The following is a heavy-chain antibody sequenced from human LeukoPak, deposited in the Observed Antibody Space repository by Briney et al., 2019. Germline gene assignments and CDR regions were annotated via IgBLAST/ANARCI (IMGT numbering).Heavy chain of an antibody. Sequence: SETLSLTCTVSGGSISSYYWSWIRQPPGKGLEWLGYIYYSGSTNYNPSLKSRVTISVDTSKNQFSLKLSSVTAADTAVYYCARVVGYYGYVWGSYRFYYYYYMDVWGKGTTVTVSS. CDR2: IYYSGST. CDR1: GGSISSYY. V-gene: IGHV4-59*01. J-gene: IGHJ6*03. D-gene: IGHD3-16*02. CDR3: ARVVGYYGYVWGSYRFYYYYYMDV.